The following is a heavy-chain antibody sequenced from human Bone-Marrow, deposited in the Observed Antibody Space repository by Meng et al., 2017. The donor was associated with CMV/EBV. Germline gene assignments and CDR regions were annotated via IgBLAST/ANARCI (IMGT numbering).Heavy chain of an antibody. D-gene: IGHD4-11*01. V-gene: IGHV1-69*10. CDR3: AGFHDYSKGYGMDV. Sequence: SVKVSCKASGGTFSSYAISWVRQAPGQGLEWMGGIIPILNIANYAQKFQGRVTITADKSTSTAYMELSSLRSEDTAVYYCAGFHDYSKGYGMDVWGQGNTVTVSS. CDR2: IIPILNIA. J-gene: IGHJ6*02. CDR1: GGTFSSYA.